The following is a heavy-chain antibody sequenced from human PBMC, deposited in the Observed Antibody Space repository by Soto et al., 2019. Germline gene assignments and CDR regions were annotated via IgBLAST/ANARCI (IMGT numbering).Heavy chain of an antibody. J-gene: IGHJ4*02. CDR1: GGSISSYY. Sequence: SETLSLTCTVSGGSISSYYWGWIRQPPGKGLEWIGSIYYSGSTYYNPSLKSRVTISVDTSKNQFSLKLSSVTAADTAVYYCARHTPAISISDHWCQGTLVTVSS. CDR3: ARHTPAISISDH. D-gene: IGHD2-15*01. V-gene: IGHV4-39*01. CDR2: IYYSGST.